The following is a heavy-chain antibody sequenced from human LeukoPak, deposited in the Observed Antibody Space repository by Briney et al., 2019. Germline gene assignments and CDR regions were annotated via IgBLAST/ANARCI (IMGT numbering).Heavy chain of an antibody. D-gene: IGHD3-9*01. CDR1: GFXFSXXS. CDR2: XSXTCSYI. J-gene: IGHJ4*02. V-gene: IGHV3-21*01. Sequence: GGSLRLSCAASGFXFSXXSXXWVXXAPXKXXEXVXXXSXTCSYIYYAESVKGRFIISRDNAKNSLYLQMNSLRAEDTAVYYCARDTDYYDILTGYTYYFDYWGQGTLVTVSS. CDR3: ARDTDYYDILTGYTYYFDY.